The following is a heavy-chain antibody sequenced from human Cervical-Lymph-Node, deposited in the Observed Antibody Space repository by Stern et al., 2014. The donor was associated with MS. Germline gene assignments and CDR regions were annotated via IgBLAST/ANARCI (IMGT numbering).Heavy chain of an antibody. J-gene: IGHJ4*02. D-gene: IGHD3-22*01. CDR1: GGTFSSYA. Sequence: VQLVESGAEVKKPGSSVKVSCTASGGTFSSYAINWVRQAPGQGPEWMGGIIPNVGTANYAQKFQGRVTITADESTRTAYMELSSLRSEDTAVYYCARDRRHYDTSGGYYFDSWGQGTLVTVSS. CDR2: IIPNVGTA. CDR3: ARDRRHYDTSGGYYFDS. V-gene: IGHV1-69*01.